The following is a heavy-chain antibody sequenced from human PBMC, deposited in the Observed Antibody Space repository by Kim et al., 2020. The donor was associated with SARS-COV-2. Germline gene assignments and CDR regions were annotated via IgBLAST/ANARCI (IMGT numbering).Heavy chain of an antibody. CDR3: AKDRGLYALEAFHI. CDR2: IKHNSGVT. V-gene: IGHV1-2*02. CDR1: GYAFTDSY. D-gene: IGHD3-16*01. J-gene: IGHJ3*02. Sequence: ASVKVSCKASGYAFTDSYLHWVRQAPGQGLQWMGWIKHNSGVTNYAQRFQGRVTVTRDTSISTAYMELSSLRSDDTAVYYCAKDRGLYALEAFHIWGQGTKVTVSS.